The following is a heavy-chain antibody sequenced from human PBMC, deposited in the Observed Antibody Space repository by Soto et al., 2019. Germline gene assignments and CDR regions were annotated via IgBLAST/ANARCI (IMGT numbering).Heavy chain of an antibody. Sequence: QVQLVQSGAEVKKAGSSVKVSCKASGGTFSGYIITWVRQAPGQGLEWMGGIMFTFNTSNYAEKFQGRVTITADQGTSTAYMELTSLTSEDTAVFYCARGLVGEPCGFDFWGQGTLVSVSS. CDR3: ARGLVGEPCGFDF. V-gene: IGHV1-69*01. J-gene: IGHJ4*02. D-gene: IGHD3-16*01. CDR2: IMFTFNTS. CDR1: GGTFSGYI.